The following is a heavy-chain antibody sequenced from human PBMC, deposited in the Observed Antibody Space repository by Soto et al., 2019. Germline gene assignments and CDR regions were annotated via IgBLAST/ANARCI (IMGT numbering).Heavy chain of an antibody. Sequence: GGSLRLSCAATGFTFSSYAMSWVRQAPGKGLEWVSAISGSGGSTYYADSVKGRFTISRDNSKNTLYLQMNSLRAEDTAVYYCAKGHRGPYPLFRSGEHFDYWGQGTLVTVSS. J-gene: IGHJ4*02. V-gene: IGHV3-23*01. CDR2: ISGSGGST. D-gene: IGHD3-10*01. CDR3: AKGHRGPYPLFRSGEHFDY. CDR1: GFTFSSYA.